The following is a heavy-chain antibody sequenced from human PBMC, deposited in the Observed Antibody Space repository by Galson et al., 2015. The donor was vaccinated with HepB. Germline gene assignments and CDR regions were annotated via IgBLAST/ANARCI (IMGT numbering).Heavy chain of an antibody. CDR1: GDSVSSNSAA. J-gene: IGHJ4*02. V-gene: IGHV6-1*01. Sequence: CAISGDSVSSNSAAWNWIRQSPSRGLEWLGRTYYRSKWYNHYAVSVKSRITINPNTSKNQFSLRLSSVTPDDTAVYYCARSRGDLDCWGRGTLVTVSS. CDR3: ARSRGDLDC. D-gene: IGHD3-10*01. CDR2: TYYRSKWYN.